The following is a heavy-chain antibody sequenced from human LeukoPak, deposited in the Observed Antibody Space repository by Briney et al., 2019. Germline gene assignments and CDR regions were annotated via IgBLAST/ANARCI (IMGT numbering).Heavy chain of an antibody. V-gene: IGHV4-59*08. CDR3: ARHDGD. CDR2: IYNSETT. CDR1: GGSITGNY. Sequence: PSETLSLTCTVSGGSITGNYWSWSRQPPGKGLAWIGYIYNSETTNYNPSLKSRVTISIDTSKNQFSLKLSSVTAADTAVYYCARHDGDWGQGILVTVSS. J-gene: IGHJ4*02. D-gene: IGHD4-17*01.